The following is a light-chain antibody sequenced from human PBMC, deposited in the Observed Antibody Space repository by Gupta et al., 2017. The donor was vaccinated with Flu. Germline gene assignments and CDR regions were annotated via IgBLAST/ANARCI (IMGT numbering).Light chain of an antibody. V-gene: IGLV3-21*02. CDR3: QVWDGGRDHPLL. Sequence: SPVLTQPPSLSVAPGQTARMTCGGNNIGSKSVHWYQQKPGQAPVLVVDDDSDRPSGIPERFSGSHSGNTATLTINRVEAGDEADYHCQVWDGGRDHPLLFGGGTKLTVL. CDR2: DDS. CDR1: NIGSKS. J-gene: IGLJ2*01.